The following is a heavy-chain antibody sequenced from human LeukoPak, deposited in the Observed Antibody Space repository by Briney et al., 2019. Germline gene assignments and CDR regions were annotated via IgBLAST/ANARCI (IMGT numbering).Heavy chain of an antibody. D-gene: IGHD3-22*01. V-gene: IGHV4-4*09. CDR1: AGSISSYY. CDR3: ARHPYDSSGYYGESYFDY. Sequence: SATLSPTCTVAAGSISSYYWSWIRQPPGEGLEWIGYIYISGSTNYNPSLKSRVTISVDTSKNQFSLKLSSVTAADTAVYYCARHPYDSSGYYGESYFDYWGQGTLVTVSS. CDR2: IYISGST. J-gene: IGHJ4*02.